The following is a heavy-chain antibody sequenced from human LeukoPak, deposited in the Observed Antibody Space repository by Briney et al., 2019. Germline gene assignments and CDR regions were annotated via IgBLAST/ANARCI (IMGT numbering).Heavy chain of an antibody. CDR3: ARDKGDY. J-gene: IGHJ4*02. CDR2: ISYDGSNK. V-gene: IGHV3-30*03. CDR1: RFTFSTYG. Sequence: GGSLRLSCAASRFTFSTYGMHWVRQAPGKGLEWVAVISYDGSNKYYADSVKGRFTISRDNSKNTLYLQMNSLRAEDTAVYYCARDKGDYWGQGTLVTVSS.